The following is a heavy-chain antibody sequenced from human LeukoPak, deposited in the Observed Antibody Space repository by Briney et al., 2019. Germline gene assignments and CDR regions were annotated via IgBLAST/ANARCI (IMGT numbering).Heavy chain of an antibody. J-gene: IGHJ4*02. CDR2: IFYSGST. D-gene: IGHD6-13*01. V-gene: IGHV4-39*01. CDR3: ARPTDYVSSWYYDY. CDR1: GDSISSGTHY. Sequence: SETLSLTCTVSGDSISSGTHYWGWIRQPPGKGLEWIGSIFYSGSTYYNPSLESRVTISVDTSKNQFSLKLNSVTAADTAVYYCARPTDYVSSWYYDYWGQGTLVTVSS.